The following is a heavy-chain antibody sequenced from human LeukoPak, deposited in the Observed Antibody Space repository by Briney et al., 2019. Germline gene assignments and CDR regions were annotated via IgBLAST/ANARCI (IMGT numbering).Heavy chain of an antibody. CDR2: ISGSGGST. CDR3: ATVFDYPGAFDI. Sequence: GGSLRLSCAASGFTFSSYAMSWVRQAPGRGLEWVSAISGSGGSTYYADSVKGRFTISRDNAKNSLYLQMNSLRAEDTAVYYCATVFDYPGAFDIWGQGTMVTVSS. V-gene: IGHV3-23*01. D-gene: IGHD3-9*01. J-gene: IGHJ3*02. CDR1: GFTFSSYA.